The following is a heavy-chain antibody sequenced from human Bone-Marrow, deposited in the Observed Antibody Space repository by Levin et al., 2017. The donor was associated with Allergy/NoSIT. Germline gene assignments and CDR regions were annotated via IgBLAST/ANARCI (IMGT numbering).Heavy chain of an antibody. Sequence: GGSLRLSCAASGFIFRSFAMSWVRQAPGKGLEWVSTISGNGGNIHYADSVKGRFTIFRDNSKNTLSLQMNSLRADDTGVYYCARLNWNNEHYSYYYMAVWGKGTTVAVSS. J-gene: IGHJ6*03. CDR3: ARLNWNNEHYSYYYMAV. CDR1: GFIFRSFA. CDR2: ISGNGGNI. D-gene: IGHD1/OR15-1a*01. V-gene: IGHV3-23*01.